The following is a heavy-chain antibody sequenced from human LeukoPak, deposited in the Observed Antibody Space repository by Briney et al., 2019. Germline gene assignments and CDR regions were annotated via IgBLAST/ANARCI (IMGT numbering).Heavy chain of an antibody. V-gene: IGHV1-69*13. Sequence: SVKVSFKASGGTFRSYAISWVRPAPGQGLAWMGGIIPIFGTANYAQKFQGRVTITADESTSTAYMELSSLRSEDTAVYYCARPPLRDGYNFLLDYWGQGTLVTVSS. CDR3: ARPPLRDGYNFLLDY. CDR1: GGTFRSYA. CDR2: IIPIFGTA. D-gene: IGHD5-24*01. J-gene: IGHJ4*02.